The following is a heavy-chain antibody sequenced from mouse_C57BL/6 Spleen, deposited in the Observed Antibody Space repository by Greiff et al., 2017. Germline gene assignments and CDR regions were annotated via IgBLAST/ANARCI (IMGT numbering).Heavy chain of an antibody. CDR2: INPSSGYT. V-gene: IGHV1-7*01. D-gene: IGHD4-1*01. CDR1: GYTFPSYW. J-gene: IGHJ4*01. CDR3: ARHWDAMDY. Sequence: QVQLKQSGAELAKPGASVKLSCKASGYTFPSYWMHWVKQRPGQGLEWIGYINPSSGYTKYNQKFKDKDTLTADKSSSTAYMQLSSLTYEDSAVDYCARHWDAMDYWGQGTSVTVSS.